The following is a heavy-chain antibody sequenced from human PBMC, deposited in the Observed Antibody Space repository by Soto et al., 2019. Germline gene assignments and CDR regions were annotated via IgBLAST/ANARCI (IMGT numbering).Heavy chain of an antibody. V-gene: IGHV3-23*01. J-gene: IGHJ4*02. CDR3: AKDISGRGYFNY. CDR1: GFTFSSYA. Sequence: GGSLRLSCAASGFTFSSYAMSWVRQAPGKGLEWVSAISGSGGSTYYADSVKGRFTISRDNSKNTLYLQMNSLRAEDTAVYYWAKDISGRGYFNYWGQGTLFTVSS. D-gene: IGHD3-10*01. CDR2: ISGSGGST.